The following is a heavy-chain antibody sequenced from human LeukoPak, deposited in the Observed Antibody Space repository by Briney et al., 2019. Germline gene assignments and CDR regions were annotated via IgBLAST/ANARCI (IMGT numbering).Heavy chain of an antibody. CDR1: GFTLISYA. V-gene: IGHV3-64*01. Sequence: GGSLRLSCASSGFTLISYAMHELRQAPGKGREYVSASSSNEGNTFYANSVKGRFTVSRDSSMRTLYLQMGSLRPEDTAVYYCARVPNSSGWSTFDYWGLGTLVTVSS. D-gene: IGHD6-19*01. J-gene: IGHJ4*02. CDR2: SSSNEGNT. CDR3: ARVPNSSGWSTFDY.